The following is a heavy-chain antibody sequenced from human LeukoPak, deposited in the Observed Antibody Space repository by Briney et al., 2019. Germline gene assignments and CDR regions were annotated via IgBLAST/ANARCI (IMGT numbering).Heavy chain of an antibody. Sequence: ASVKVSCKASGYTFTSYGISWVQQAPGQGLEWMGWISAYNGNTNYAQKLQGRVTMTTDTSTGTAYMELRSLRSDDTAVYYCARDLPHYYDSSGYYDAFDIWGQGTMVTVSS. CDR3: ARDLPHYYDSSGYYDAFDI. CDR2: ISAYNGNT. V-gene: IGHV1-18*01. J-gene: IGHJ3*02. D-gene: IGHD3-22*01. CDR1: GYTFTSYG.